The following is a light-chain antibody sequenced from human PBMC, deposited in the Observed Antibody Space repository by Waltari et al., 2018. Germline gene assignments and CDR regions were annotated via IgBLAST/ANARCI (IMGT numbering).Light chain of an antibody. CDR2: LGS. CDR1: QSLLDSNGYNY. V-gene: IGKV2-28*01. Sequence: EIVMTQSPLSLSVTPGEPASISCRSSQSLLDSNGYNYLDWYVQKPGQSPQVLIYLGSDRASGVPDRFSSSGSGTDFTLRISRVEAEDVGIYYCMGALQTATFGPGTRLDIK. CDR3: MGALQTAT. J-gene: IGKJ5*01.